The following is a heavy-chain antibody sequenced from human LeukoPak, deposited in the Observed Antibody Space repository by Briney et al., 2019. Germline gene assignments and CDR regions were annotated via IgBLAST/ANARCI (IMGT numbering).Heavy chain of an antibody. Sequence: PSETLSLTCTVSGGSISSGSYYWSWIRQPAGTGLEWIGRIYTSGGTNYNPSLKSRVTISVDTSKNQFSLKLSSVTAADTAVYYCARVTTGGYYNCWGQGTLVTVSS. V-gene: IGHV4-61*02. J-gene: IGHJ4*02. D-gene: IGHD3-22*01. CDR3: ARVTTGGYYNC. CDR1: GGSISSGSYY. CDR2: IYTSGGT.